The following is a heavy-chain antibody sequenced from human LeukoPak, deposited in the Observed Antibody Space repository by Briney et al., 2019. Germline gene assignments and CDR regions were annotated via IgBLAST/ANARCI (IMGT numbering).Heavy chain of an antibody. CDR1: GGSISSYY. CDR3: AGYLDAFDI. CDR2: IYYSGST. Sequence: PSETLSLTCTVSGGSISSYYWSWIRQPPGKGLEWIGYIYYSGSTNYNPSLKSRVTISVDTSKNQFSLKLSPVTAADTAVYYCAGYLDAFDIWGQGTMVTVSS. D-gene: IGHD6-13*01. J-gene: IGHJ3*02. V-gene: IGHV4-59*08.